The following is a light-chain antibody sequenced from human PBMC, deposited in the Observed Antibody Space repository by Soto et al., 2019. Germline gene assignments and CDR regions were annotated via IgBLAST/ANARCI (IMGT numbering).Light chain of an antibody. V-gene: IGKV3-20*01. CDR1: QSVSSSY. CDR3: QQYGSPWP. CDR2: GAS. Sequence: EIVLTQSPGTLSLSPGEIATLSCRASQSVSSSYLAWYQQKPGQAPRLLIYGASSRATGIPDRFSGSGSGTDFTLTISRLEPEDLAVYYCQQYGSPWPFGQGNKGEIK. J-gene: IGKJ1*01.